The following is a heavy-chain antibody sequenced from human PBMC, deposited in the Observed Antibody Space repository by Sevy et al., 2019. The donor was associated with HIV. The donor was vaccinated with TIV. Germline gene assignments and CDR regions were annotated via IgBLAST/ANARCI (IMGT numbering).Heavy chain of an antibody. D-gene: IGHD2-8*02. CDR3: AGEYWWRFVL. J-gene: IGHJ2*01. CDR2: IKPDGSEE. Sequence: GGSLRLSCAASGFTFSSEYMTWVRQAPGKGLQSVAKIKPDGSEEWYGDSVAGRFTVSRDNAKNILYRQMNSLRTDDTGVYYCAGEYWWRFVLWGRGTLVTVSS. V-gene: IGHV3-7*03. CDR1: GFTFSSEY.